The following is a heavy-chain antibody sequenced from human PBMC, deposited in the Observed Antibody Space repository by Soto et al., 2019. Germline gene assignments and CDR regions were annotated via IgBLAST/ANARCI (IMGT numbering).Heavy chain of an antibody. CDR3: ARVPLLRYFDGWYFDL. CDR1: GYTFTGYY. Sequence: QVQLVQSGAEVKKPGASVKVSCKASGYTFTGYYMHWVRQAPGQGLEWMGWINPNSGGTNYAQKFQGWVTMTRDTSISTAYMELSRLRSDDTAVYYCARVPLLRYFDGWYFDLWVRGTLVTVSS. V-gene: IGHV1-2*04. D-gene: IGHD3-9*01. CDR2: INPNSGGT. J-gene: IGHJ2*01.